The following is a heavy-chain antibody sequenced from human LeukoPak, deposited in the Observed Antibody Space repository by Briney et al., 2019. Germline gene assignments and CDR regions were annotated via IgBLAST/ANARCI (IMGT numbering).Heavy chain of an antibody. CDR1: GFTFSSCG. Sequence: GGSLRLSCAASGFTFSSCGMHWVRQAPGKGLEWVAFIRYDGSNKYYADSVKGRFTISRDNSKNTLYLQMNSLRAEDTAVYYCAKTNDYYDSSGYYYDDDAFDIWGQGTMVTVSS. CDR3: AKTNDYYDSSGYYYDDDAFDI. V-gene: IGHV3-30*02. J-gene: IGHJ3*02. CDR2: IRYDGSNK. D-gene: IGHD3-22*01.